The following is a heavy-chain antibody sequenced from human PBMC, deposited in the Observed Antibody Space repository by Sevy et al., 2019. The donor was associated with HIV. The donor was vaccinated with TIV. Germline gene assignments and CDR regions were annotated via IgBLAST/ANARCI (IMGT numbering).Heavy chain of an antibody. V-gene: IGHV3-7*03. CDR2: IKKDGSEK. J-gene: IGHJ6*02. CDR3: ARDCSSTSCLWRLDV. Sequence: GGSLRLSCAVSGFTFSTYWMSWVRQAPGKGLEWVANIKKDGSEKYYVDSVKGRFTISRDNAKNSLYLQMNSLRVEDTALYYCARDCSSTSCLWRLDVWGQGTSVTVSS. CDR1: GFTFSTYW. D-gene: IGHD2-2*01.